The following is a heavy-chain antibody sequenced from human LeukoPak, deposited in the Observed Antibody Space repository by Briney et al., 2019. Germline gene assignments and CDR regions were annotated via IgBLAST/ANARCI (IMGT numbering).Heavy chain of an antibody. D-gene: IGHD1-14*01. J-gene: IGHJ4*02. CDR2: INVASGDT. CDR3: ASKPRGVSRPFDY. CDR1: GYTFTAHA. Sequence: ASVKVSCKASGYTFTAHAVHWVRQAPGQRLEWMGWINVASGDTGYSQKFQDRVTITRDTSASTGYMEMSSLISEDTAVYYCASKPRGVSRPFDYWGQGTLVTVSS. V-gene: IGHV1-3*01.